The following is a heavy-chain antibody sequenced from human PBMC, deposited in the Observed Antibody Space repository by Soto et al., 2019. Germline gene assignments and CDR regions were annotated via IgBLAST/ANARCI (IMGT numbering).Heavy chain of an antibody. J-gene: IGHJ5*02. D-gene: IGHD1-7*01. CDR1: GGSISSSSYY. CDR2: IYYSGRT. Sequence: SETLSLTCTVSGGSISSSSYYWGWIRQPPGRGLEWIGSIYYSGRTYDNPSLNRRVTISVDTSKNQFSLKLSSVTAADTAVYYCARHQRSLQPNWNYGYNCFDPWGQGTLVTVSS. CDR3: ARHQRSLQPNWNYGYNCFDP. V-gene: IGHV4-39*01.